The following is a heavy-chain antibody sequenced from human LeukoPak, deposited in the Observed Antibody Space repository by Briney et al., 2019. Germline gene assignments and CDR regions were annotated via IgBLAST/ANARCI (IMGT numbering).Heavy chain of an antibody. V-gene: IGHV4-38-2*02. CDR1: GYSISTGYY. D-gene: IGHD2-15*01. J-gene: IGHJ4*02. CDR2: FYHGGST. Sequence: PSETLSLTCTVSGYSISTGYYWDWIRQPPGKGLEWIGTFYHGGSTYYNPSLKSRVTISVDTSKNQFSLNLTSVTAADTAVYYCARAVFSYCSGGSCPYFDYWGQGTLVTVSS. CDR3: ARAVFSYCSGGSCPYFDY.